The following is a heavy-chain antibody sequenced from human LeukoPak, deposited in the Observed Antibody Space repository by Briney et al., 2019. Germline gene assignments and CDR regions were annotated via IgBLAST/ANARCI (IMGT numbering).Heavy chain of an antibody. D-gene: IGHD2-15*01. V-gene: IGHV3-53*05. CDR1: GFTVSTKY. J-gene: IGHJ4*02. Sequence: GGSLRLSCAASGFTVSTKYMSWVRQAPGKGLEWVSVIYSGGRTYYADSVKGRFTISRDNSKNTLYLQMNSLRAEDTAVYYCARERRGYCSGGSCFNFDYWGQGTLVTVSS. CDR2: IYSGGRT. CDR3: ARERRGYCSGGSCFNFDY.